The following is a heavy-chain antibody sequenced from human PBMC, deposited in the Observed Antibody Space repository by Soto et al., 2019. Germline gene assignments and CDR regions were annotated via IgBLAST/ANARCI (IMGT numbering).Heavy chain of an antibody. V-gene: IGHV1-69*02. J-gene: IGHJ6*02. CDR1: GITSSSYT. Sequence: QVQLVQSGAEVKKPGSSVKVSCKASGITSSSYTITWVRQAPGQGLEWMGRIIPVLGITNYAQKFQGRVTFSADKATNTAYMELSRLRSEDTGVYFCARIPAYQQLVRGYYGMDFWGHGTTVTVSS. CDR3: ARIPAYQQLVRGYYGMDF. CDR2: IIPVLGIT. D-gene: IGHD6-13*01.